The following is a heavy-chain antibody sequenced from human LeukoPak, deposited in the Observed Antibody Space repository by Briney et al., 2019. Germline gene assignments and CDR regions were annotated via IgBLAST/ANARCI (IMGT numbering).Heavy chain of an antibody. CDR1: GGTFSSYA. J-gene: IGHJ3*02. CDR3: ARGQNYGNDAFDI. CDR2: IIPIFGTA. D-gene: IGHD3-10*01. V-gene: IGHV1-69*05. Sequence: SAKVSCKASGGTFSSYAISWVRQAPGQGLEWMGGIIPIFGTANYAQKFQGRVTITTDESTSTAYMELSSLRSEDTAVYYCARGQNYGNDAFDIWGQGTTVTVSS.